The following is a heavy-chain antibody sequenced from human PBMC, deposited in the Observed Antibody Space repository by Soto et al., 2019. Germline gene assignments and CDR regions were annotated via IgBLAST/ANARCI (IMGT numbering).Heavy chain of an antibody. D-gene: IGHD2-8*01. CDR2: INPNSGGT. CDR1: GSTFSDYS. CDR3: VIGHCSNGVCFLHYYGLDI. J-gene: IGHJ6*01. V-gene: IGHV1-2*02. Sequence: AAVKVSCKASGSTFSDYSIHWVRQAPGQGXEWMGWINPNSGGTNYAQKFQGRVTMARDTSINTAYLDLSGLRSDDTAVYYCVIGHCSNGVCFLHYYGLDIWGLGTTVTVSS.